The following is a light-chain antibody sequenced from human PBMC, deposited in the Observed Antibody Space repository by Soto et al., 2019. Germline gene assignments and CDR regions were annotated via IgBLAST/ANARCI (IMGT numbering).Light chain of an antibody. CDR1: QSVLYSSNNKNY. Sequence: DIVMTQSPDSLAVSLGERATINCKSSQSVLYSSNNKNYLAWYQQKPGQPPKLLIYWASTRESGVPDRFSGSGSGKDFPLTISSLQAEDVAVYYCQPYYSTPRTFGQGTKVEIK. J-gene: IGKJ1*01. CDR2: WAS. V-gene: IGKV4-1*01. CDR3: QPYYSTPRT.